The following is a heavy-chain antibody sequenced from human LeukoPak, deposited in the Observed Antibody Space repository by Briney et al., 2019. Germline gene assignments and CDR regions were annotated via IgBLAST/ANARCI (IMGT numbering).Heavy chain of an antibody. V-gene: IGHV3-74*01. CDR3: ARDLEDDDNVSYFDY. CDR1: GFTFVNYW. CDR2: INGDGNRR. D-gene: IGHD3-16*01. J-gene: IGHJ4*02. Sequence: GGSLRLSCAVSGFTFVNYWMHWVRQAPGKGLVWVSRINGDGNRRSYADSVKGRFSISRDSGKNTLYLQMNGLIAEDTAVYYCARDLEDDDNVSYFDYWGQGTLVTVSS.